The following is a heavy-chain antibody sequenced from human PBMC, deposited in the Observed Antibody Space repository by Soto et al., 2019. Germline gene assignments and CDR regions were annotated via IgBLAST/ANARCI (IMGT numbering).Heavy chain of an antibody. V-gene: IGHV3-23*01. D-gene: IGHD2-2*01. CDR3: TKDPPWTVGPLAMAV. CDR1: GFTFSTHA. Sequence: GGSLRLSCVASGFTFSTHAMSWVRQGPGKGLEWVSTFSGSGGNIYYGESVKGRFTISRDDPKNTLYLDMNSLRVEDTAVYYCTKDPPWTVGPLAMAVWGQGTTVTVS. J-gene: IGHJ6*02. CDR2: FSGSGGNI.